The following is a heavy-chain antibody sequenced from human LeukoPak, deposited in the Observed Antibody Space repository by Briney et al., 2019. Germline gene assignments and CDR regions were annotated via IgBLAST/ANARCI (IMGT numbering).Heavy chain of an antibody. CDR2: ISWNSGSI. CDR3: AKATYYYDSSGYFFDY. V-gene: IGHV3-9*01. CDR1: GFTFDDYA. J-gene: IGHJ4*02. Sequence: GRSLRLSCAASGFTFDDYAMHWVRQAPGKGLEWVSGISWNSGSIGYADSVKGRFTISRDNAKNSLYLQMNSLRAEDTALYYCAKATYYYDSSGYFFDYWGQGTPVTVSS. D-gene: IGHD3-22*01.